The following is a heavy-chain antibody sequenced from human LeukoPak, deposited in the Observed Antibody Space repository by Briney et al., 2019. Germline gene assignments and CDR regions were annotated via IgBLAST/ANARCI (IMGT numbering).Heavy chain of an antibody. J-gene: IGHJ4*02. D-gene: IGHD3-10*02. V-gene: IGHV3-11*03. CDR3: ARIGGPYVFDY. CDR1: GFTFSDYY. CDR2: ISSTTYT. Sequence: GGSLRLSCAASGFTFSDYYMSWIRQAPGKGLEWISYISSTTYTNYADSVRGRFTISRDNAKNSMYLQMNSLRAEDTAVYYCARIGGPYVFDYWGQGTLVTVSS.